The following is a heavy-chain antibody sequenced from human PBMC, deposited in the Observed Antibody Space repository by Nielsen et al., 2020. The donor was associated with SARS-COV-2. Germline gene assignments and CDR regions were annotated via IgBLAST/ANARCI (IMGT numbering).Heavy chain of an antibody. CDR1: GFTFDDYA. D-gene: IGHD3-9*01. Sequence: GESLKISCAASGFTFDDYAMHWVRQAPGKGLEWVAVIWYDGSNKYYADSVKGRFTISRDNSKNTLYLQMNSLRAEDTAVYYCARDLTSPPNYDILTGYYHRTYYYYGMDVWGQGTTVTVSS. V-gene: IGHV3-30*04. J-gene: IGHJ6*02. CDR3: ARDLTSPPNYDILTGYYHRTYYYYGMDV. CDR2: IWYDGSNK.